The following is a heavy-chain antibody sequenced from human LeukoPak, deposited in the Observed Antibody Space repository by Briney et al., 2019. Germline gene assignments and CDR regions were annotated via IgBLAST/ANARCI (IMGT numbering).Heavy chain of an antibody. V-gene: IGHV3-66*01. CDR1: GFTVSSNY. Sequence: SGGSLRLSCAASGFTVSSNYMSWVRQAPGKGLEWVSVIYSGGSTHYADSVKGRFTISRDNSKNTLYLQMNSLRAKDTAVYYCARSSYDSSGYPNWFDPWGQGTLVTVSS. J-gene: IGHJ5*02. CDR3: ARSSYDSSGYPNWFDP. D-gene: IGHD3-22*01. CDR2: IYSGGST.